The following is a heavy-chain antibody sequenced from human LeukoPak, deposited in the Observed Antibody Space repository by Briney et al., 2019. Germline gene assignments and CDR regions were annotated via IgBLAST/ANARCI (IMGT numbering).Heavy chain of an antibody. CDR1: GFTFRDYY. Sequence: GGSLRLSCAGSGFTFRDYYMSWIRQAPGKGLGWVSYISSSVSFTYYADSVKGRFSISRDNAKNSLYLQMNSLRVEDTAVYYCARGAYSDSSGYYVWGQGTLVTVSS. J-gene: IGHJ4*02. D-gene: IGHD3-22*01. CDR3: ARGAYSDSSGYYV. CDR2: ISSSVSFT. V-gene: IGHV3-11*01.